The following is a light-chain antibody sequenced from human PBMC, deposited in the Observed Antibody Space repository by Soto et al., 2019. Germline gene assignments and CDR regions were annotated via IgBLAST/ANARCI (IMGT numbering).Light chain of an antibody. J-gene: IGLJ2*01. CDR3: ATWETSQRGVI. V-gene: IGLV1-51*01. Sequence: QSVLTQPPSLSAAPGQTVSISGSGSSSNVGINDVSWYQHVPGTAPRLLIYDSYKRPSGIPDRFSGSKSGTSATLGITGLQTGDEGDYYCATWETSQRGVIFGGGTKLTVL. CDR1: SSNVGIND. CDR2: DSY.